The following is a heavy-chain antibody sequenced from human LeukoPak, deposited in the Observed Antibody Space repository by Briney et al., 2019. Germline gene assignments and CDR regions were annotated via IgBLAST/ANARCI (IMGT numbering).Heavy chain of an antibody. V-gene: IGHV3-7*01. CDR2: ISPDGSEE. J-gene: IGHJ5*02. Sequence: QAGGSLRLSCAASGFSFSDYWMNWVRQAPGKGLECVANISPDGSEEYYVDSVRGRFTISRDNAKNSLYLQMNDLRAEDMAVYYCARICSRGYSDSWGQGTLVTVSS. CDR3: ARICSRGYSDS. CDR1: GFSFSDYW. D-gene: IGHD5-18*01.